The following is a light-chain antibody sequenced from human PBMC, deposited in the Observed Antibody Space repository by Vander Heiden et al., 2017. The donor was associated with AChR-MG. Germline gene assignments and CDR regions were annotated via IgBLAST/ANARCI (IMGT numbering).Light chain of an antibody. Sequence: IQLTQSPSPLSAAVGARVTITCRASQAITTNLAWYQQKPGQAPKLLIYAASRLQFRVPPRFRGSGSGTEFALTISSLQPEDSATYYCQQLNGYPFTFGPGTKVEIK. V-gene: IGKV1-9*01. CDR1: QAITTN. CDR3: QQLNGYPFT. J-gene: IGKJ3*01. CDR2: AAS.